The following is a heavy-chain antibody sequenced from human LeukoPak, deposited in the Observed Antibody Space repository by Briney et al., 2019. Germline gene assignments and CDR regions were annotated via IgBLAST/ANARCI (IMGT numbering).Heavy chain of an antibody. D-gene: IGHD3-22*01. CDR2: INSNSGGT. J-gene: IGHJ4*02. CDR1: GYTFTGYY. V-gene: IGHV1-2*02. CDR3: ARSTSSGYYHYFDY. Sequence: SVKVSCKASGYTFTGYYMHWVRQAPGQGLEWMGWINSNSGGTNYAQKFQGRVTMTRDTSISTAYMELSRLRSDDTAVYYCARSTSSGYYHYFDYWGQGTLVTVSS.